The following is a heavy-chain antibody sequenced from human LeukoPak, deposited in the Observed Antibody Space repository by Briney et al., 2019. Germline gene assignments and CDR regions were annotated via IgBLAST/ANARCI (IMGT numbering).Heavy chain of an antibody. CDR2: IYYSGST. V-gene: IGHV4-39*07. J-gene: IGHJ4*02. CDR3: ARDGETTVVTGDY. CDR1: GGSISSSSYY. Sequence: SETLSLTCTVSGGSISSSSYYWGWIHQPPGKGLEWIGSIYYSGSTYYNPSLKSRVTISVDTSKNQFSLKLSSVTAADTAVYYCARDGETTVVTGDYWGQGTLVTVSS. D-gene: IGHD4-23*01.